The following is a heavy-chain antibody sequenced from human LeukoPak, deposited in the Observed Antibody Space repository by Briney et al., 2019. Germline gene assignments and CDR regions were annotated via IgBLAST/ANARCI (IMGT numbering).Heavy chain of an antibody. V-gene: IGHV4-34*01. CDR3: ARVKLITGTTSFDI. Sequence: SETLSLTCAVYGGSFSGYYWSWIRQPPGKGLEWNGEINHSGSTNYNPSLKSRVTISVDTSKNQFSLKLSSVTAADTAVYYCARVKLITGTTSFDIWGQGTMVTVSS. D-gene: IGHD1-7*01. J-gene: IGHJ3*02. CDR1: GGSFSGYY. CDR2: INHSGST.